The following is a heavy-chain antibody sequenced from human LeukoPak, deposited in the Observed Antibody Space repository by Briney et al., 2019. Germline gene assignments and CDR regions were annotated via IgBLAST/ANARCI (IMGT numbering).Heavy chain of an antibody. CDR2: IYPGDSDS. Sequence: GESLKISCKGSGYSFTTYWIAWVRQMPGKGLEWMGIIYPGDSDSTYSPSFQGQVTISADKFISTAYLQWSSLKASDTAMYYCARQPSSGYQYYFDYWGQGTLVTVSS. J-gene: IGHJ4*02. CDR1: GYSFTTYW. D-gene: IGHD3-22*01. V-gene: IGHV5-51*01. CDR3: ARQPSSGYQYYFDY.